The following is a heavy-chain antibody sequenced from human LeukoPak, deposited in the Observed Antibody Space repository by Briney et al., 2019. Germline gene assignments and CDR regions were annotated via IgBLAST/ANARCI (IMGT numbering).Heavy chain of an antibody. CDR2: INAGNGNT. CDR3: ARDSDQLLSYNWFDP. D-gene: IGHD2-2*01. CDR1: GYTFTSYG. J-gene: IGHJ5*02. V-gene: IGHV1-3*01. Sequence: ASVKVSCKASGYTFTSYGISWVRQAPGQRLEWMGWINAGNGNTKYSQKFQGRVTITRDTSASTAYMELSSLRSEDTAVYYCARDSDQLLSYNWFDPWGQGTLVTVSS.